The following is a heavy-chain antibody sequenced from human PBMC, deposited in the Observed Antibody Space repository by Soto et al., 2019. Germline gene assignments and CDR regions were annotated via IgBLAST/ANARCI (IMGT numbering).Heavy chain of an antibody. D-gene: IGHD3-9*01. CDR2: IYYSGST. Sequence: SETLYLTCTVSGGSISSYYWSWIRQPPGKGLEWIGYIYYSGSTNYNPSLKSRVTISVDTSKNQFSLKLSSVTAADTAVYYCARGIHYDILTGYYLDYWGQGTLVTVS. J-gene: IGHJ4*02. CDR1: GGSISSYY. V-gene: IGHV4-59*01. CDR3: ARGIHYDILTGYYLDY.